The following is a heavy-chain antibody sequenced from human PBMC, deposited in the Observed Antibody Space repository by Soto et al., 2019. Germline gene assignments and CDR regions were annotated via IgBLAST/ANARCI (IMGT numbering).Heavy chain of an antibody. CDR1: GGSISSGGYY. CDR2: IYYSGST. V-gene: IGHV4-61*08. CDR3: ARGTFGVVKD. D-gene: IGHD3-3*01. Sequence: TSETLSLTCTVSGGSISSGGYYWSWIRQHPGKGLEWIGYIYYSGSTYYNPSLKSRVTISIDTSRNQFSLKLSSVTAADTAIYYCARGTFGVVKDWGQGTLVTVSS. J-gene: IGHJ4*02.